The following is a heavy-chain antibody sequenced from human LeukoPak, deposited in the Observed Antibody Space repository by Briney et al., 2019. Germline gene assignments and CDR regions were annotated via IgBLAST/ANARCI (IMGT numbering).Heavy chain of an antibody. CDR1: GFTFSSYG. Sequence: GGSLRLSCAASGFTFSSYGMHWVRQAPGKGLEWVAFIRYDGSNKYYADSVKGRFTISRDNSKNTLYLQMNSLRAEDTAVYYCAKERNLEIAVAGTIFDYWGQGTLVTVSS. CDR3: AKERNLEIAVAGTIFDY. D-gene: IGHD6-19*01. V-gene: IGHV3-30*02. CDR2: IRYDGSNK. J-gene: IGHJ4*02.